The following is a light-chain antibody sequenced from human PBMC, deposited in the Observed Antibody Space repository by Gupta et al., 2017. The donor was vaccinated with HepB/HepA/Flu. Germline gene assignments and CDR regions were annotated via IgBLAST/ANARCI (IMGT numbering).Light chain of an antibody. CDR1: QSVSSSY. J-gene: IGKJ4*01. Sequence: EIVLTQSPGTLSLSPGERATLSCRASQSVSSSYLAWYQQKPGQAPRLLIYGASSRDTGIPDRFSGSGYGTDFTLTISRREPEDFAVYYCQQYCSSPPITFGGGTKVEIK. V-gene: IGKV3-20*01. CDR3: QQYCSSPPIT. CDR2: GAS.